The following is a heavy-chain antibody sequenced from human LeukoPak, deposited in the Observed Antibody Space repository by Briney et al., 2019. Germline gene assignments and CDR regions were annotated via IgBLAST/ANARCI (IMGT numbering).Heavy chain of an antibody. CDR3: ARRRGYSYGIDY. Sequence: GRSLRLSCAASGFTFSGYAMHWVRQAPGKGLEWVAVISYDGSNKYYADSVKGRFTISRDNSKNTLYLQMNSLRAEDTAVYYCARRRGYSYGIDYWGQGTLVTVSS. D-gene: IGHD5-18*01. V-gene: IGHV3-30*01. CDR1: GFTFSGYA. CDR2: ISYDGSNK. J-gene: IGHJ4*02.